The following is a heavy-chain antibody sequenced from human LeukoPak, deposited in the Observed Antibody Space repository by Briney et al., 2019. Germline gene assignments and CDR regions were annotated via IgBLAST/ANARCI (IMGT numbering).Heavy chain of an antibody. J-gene: IGHJ4*02. D-gene: IGHD3-22*01. CDR2: IYLSGST. CDR1: GGSISSAGYY. Sequence: SETLSLTCIVSGGSISSAGYYWSWIRQPPGKGLEWIGYIYLSGSTYYNPSPMSRVAISVDRSKNQFSLKLSSVTAADTAVYYCARTTYFYDSSGTTYYFDYWGQGTLVTVSS. V-gene: IGHV4-30-2*01. CDR3: ARTTYFYDSSGTTYYFDY.